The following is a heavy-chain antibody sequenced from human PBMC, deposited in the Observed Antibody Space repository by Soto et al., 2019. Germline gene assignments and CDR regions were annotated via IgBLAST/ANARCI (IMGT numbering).Heavy chain of an antibody. J-gene: IGHJ4*02. V-gene: IGHV4-59*08. CDR3: ARHASGYDPGGIDY. CDR2: IYYSGST. CDR1: GGSISSYY. D-gene: IGHD5-12*01. Sequence: SETLSLTCTVSGGSISSYYWSWIRQPPGKGLEWIGYIYYSGSTNYNPSLKSRVTISVDTSKNQFSLKLSSVTAADTAVYYCARHASGYDPGGIDYWGQGTLVTAPQ.